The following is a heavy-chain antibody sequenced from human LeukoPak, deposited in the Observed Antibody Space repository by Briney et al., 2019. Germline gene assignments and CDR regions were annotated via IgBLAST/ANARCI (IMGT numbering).Heavy chain of an antibody. D-gene: IGHD4-17*01. CDR2: IKQDGSEK. Sequence: GGSLRLSCAASGFTFSSYWMSWVRQAPGKGLEWVANIKQDGSEKYYVDSVKGRFTISRDNAKNSLYLQMNSLRAEETAVYYCAREWKGRLRYIDYWGQGTLVNVSS. CDR1: GFTFSSYW. CDR3: AREWKGRLRYIDY. J-gene: IGHJ4*02. V-gene: IGHV3-7*03.